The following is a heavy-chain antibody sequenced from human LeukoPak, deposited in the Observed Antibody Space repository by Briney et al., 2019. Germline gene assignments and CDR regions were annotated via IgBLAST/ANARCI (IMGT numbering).Heavy chain of an antibody. D-gene: IGHD3-16*02. CDR3: ARDYVWGRYRYAP. CDR2: IYHSGST. V-gene: IGHV4-30-2*01. CDR1: GGSISSGGYY. Sequence: PSETLSLTCTVSGGSISSGGYYWSWIRQPPGKGLEWIGYIYHSGSTYYNPSLKSRVTISVDRSKNQFSLKLSSVTAADTAVYYCARDYVWGRYRYAPWGQGTLVTVSS. J-gene: IGHJ5*02.